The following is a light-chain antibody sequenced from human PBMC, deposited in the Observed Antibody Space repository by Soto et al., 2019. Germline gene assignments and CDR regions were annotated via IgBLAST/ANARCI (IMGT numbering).Light chain of an antibody. CDR2: GAS. Sequence: EIVMTQSPATLSVSPGERATLSCRASQSVSSNFAWYQQKPGQAPRLLIYGASSRATGIPDRFSGSGSGTEFTLTISSLQPDDFATYYCQHYNSYSEAFGQGTKVDIK. CDR3: QHYNSYSEA. J-gene: IGKJ1*01. CDR1: QSVSSN. V-gene: IGKV3D-15*01.